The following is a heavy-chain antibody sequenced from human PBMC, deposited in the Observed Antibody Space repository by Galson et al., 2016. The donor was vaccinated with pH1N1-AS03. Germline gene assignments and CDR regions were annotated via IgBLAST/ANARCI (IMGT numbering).Heavy chain of an antibody. D-gene: IGHD1-26*01. CDR3: AAFVEGGGGSGY. CDR2: IPYNGDN. CDR1: GGSIIGHH. Sequence: LSLTCTVSGGSIIGHHWSWIRQPPGKGLEWIGHIPYNGDNKYHPSLKTRVTISMDPSKSQLALTLSSVTATDTAVYYCAAFVEGGGGSGYWGQGRLVTVS. V-gene: IGHV4-59*08. J-gene: IGHJ4*02.